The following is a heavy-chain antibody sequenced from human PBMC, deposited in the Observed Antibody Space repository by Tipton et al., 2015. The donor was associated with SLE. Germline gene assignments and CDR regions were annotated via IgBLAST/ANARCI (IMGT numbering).Heavy chain of an antibody. J-gene: IGHJ6*02. D-gene: IGHD2-15*01. CDR3: ARGGCSGGSCYPYYYGMDV. CDR1: GGSISSYY. CDR2: IYSSGTT. V-gene: IGHV4-4*07. Sequence: GLVKPSETLSLSCSVFGGSISSYYWSWIRQPAGKGLEWIGRIYSSGTTNYYPSLKSRVTMSVDTSKNQFSLKLSSVTAADTAVYYCARGGCSGGSCYPYYYGMDVWGPGTTVTVSS.